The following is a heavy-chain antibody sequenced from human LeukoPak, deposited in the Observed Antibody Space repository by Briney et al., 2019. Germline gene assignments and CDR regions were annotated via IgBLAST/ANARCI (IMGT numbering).Heavy chain of an antibody. J-gene: IGHJ3*02. Sequence: GGSLRLSCAASGFTFSSYGMHWVRQAPGKGLEWVAVISYDGSNKYYADSVKGRFTISRDNSKNTLYRQMNSLRAEDTAVYYWAKDLFHGLGAFDIWGQGTMVTVSS. V-gene: IGHV3-30*18. CDR1: GFTFSSYG. CDR2: ISYDGSNK. CDR3: AKDLFHGLGAFDI. D-gene: IGHD1-26*01.